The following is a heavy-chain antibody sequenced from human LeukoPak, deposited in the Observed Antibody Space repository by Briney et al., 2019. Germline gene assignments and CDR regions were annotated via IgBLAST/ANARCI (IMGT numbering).Heavy chain of an antibody. D-gene: IGHD3-10*01. CDR1: GGSINNYY. CDR3: ARIRYYGSGSPFDY. V-gene: IGHV4-34*01. CDR2: INHSGST. Sequence: PSETLSLTCTVSGGSINNYYWNWIRQPPGKGLEWIGEINHSGSTNYNPSLKSRVTISVDTSKNQFSLKLSSVTAADTAVYYCARIRYYGSGSPFDYWGQGTLVTDSS. J-gene: IGHJ4*02.